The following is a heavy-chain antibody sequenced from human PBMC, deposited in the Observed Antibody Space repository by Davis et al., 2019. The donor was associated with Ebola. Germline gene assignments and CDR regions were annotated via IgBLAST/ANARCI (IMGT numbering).Heavy chain of an antibody. V-gene: IGHV3-7*03. CDR1: GLPFSSNW. J-gene: IGHJ6*03. Sequence: GESLKISCTTSGLPFSSNWMSWVRQAPGKGLEWVANIKQDGGEKYFVDAVKGRFTISRDNSKNTLYLQMNGLRAEDTAIYYCAKGSQFYYYMDVWGKGTAVTASS. CDR2: IKQDGGEK. D-gene: IGHD2-15*01. CDR3: AKGSQFYYYMDV.